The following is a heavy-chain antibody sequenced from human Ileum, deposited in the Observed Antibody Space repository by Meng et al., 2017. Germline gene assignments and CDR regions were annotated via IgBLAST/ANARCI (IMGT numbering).Heavy chain of an antibody. J-gene: IGHJ4*02. D-gene: IGHD4-11*01. CDR2: IRPKSFGWTT. CDR1: GFTFSDYA. Sequence: GESLKISCVASGFTFSDYASSWVRQAPGKGLEWVSFIRPKSFGWTTEYAASVKGRFNISRDDSKSIAYLEMNSLKTEDTAVYYCTRFNYVTYCRDYWGQGTLVTVSS. CDR3: TRFNYVTYCRDY. V-gene: IGHV3-49*04.